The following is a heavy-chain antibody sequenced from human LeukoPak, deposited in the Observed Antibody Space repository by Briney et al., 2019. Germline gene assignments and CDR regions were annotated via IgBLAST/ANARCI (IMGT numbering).Heavy chain of an antibody. D-gene: IGHD2-2*01. J-gene: IGHJ3*02. CDR3: VRHGVPADAFDI. Sequence: SETLSLTCAVYGGSFSGYYWSWIRQPPGKGLEWIGEINHSGSTNYNPFLKSRVTISVDTSKNQFSLKLSSVTAADTAVYYCVRHGVPADAFDIWGQGTMVTVSS. V-gene: IGHV4-34*01. CDR1: GGSFSGYY. CDR2: INHSGST.